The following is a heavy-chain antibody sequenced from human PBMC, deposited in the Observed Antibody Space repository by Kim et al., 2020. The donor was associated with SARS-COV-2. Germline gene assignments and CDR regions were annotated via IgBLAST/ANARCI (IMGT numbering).Heavy chain of an antibody. CDR3: VRWGGPQRDYVEH. D-gene: IGHD3-16*01. Sequence: GGSLRLSCAASGFSFDDYGMNWVRQVPGKGLEWVSDISWNGGRTNYADSVKGRFTVSRDNAKNTLYLQMNSLRAEDTAVYYCVRWGGPQRDYVEHWGQGT. CDR1: GFSFDDYG. V-gene: IGHV3-20*04. CDR2: ISWNGGRT. J-gene: IGHJ4*02.